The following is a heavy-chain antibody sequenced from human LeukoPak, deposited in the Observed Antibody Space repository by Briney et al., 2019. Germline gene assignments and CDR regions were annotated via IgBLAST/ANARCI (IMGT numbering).Heavy chain of an antibody. J-gene: IGHJ4*02. CDR2: INHSGST. CDR3: ARVGDIYGVDY. CDR1: GGSFSGYY. Sequence: SETLSLTCAVYGGSFSGYYWSWIRQPPGKGLEWIGEINHSGSTNYNPSLKSRVTISVDTSKNQFSLKLSSVTAADTAVYYCARVGDIYGVDYGGQGTLVTVSS. V-gene: IGHV4-34*01. D-gene: IGHD5-18*01.